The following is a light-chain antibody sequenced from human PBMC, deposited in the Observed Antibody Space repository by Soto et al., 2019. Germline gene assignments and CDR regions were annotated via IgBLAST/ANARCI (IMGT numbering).Light chain of an antibody. CDR3: QQSCSSPPT. Sequence: DIQMTQSPSSLSASVEDRVIITCRASQSISNHLNWYQQKPGKAPKLLIFAASSLQSGVPSRFSGSRSGPDFTLTISSLQPEDFATYYCQQSCSSPPTFGQGTKVEIK. CDR1: QSISNH. J-gene: IGKJ1*01. V-gene: IGKV1-39*01. CDR2: AAS.